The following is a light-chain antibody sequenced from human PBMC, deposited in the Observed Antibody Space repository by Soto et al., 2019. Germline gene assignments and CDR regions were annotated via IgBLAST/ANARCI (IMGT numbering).Light chain of an antibody. CDR1: PSVSSY. Sequence: EIVLTQSPATLSLSPGERATLSCRSSPSVSSYLVWYQQKPGQAPRLLIYDASNRSTGIPARFSGSGSGTDFTLTISSLEPEDVAVYYGQQRSNWPRTFGQGTKVEIK. J-gene: IGKJ1*01. CDR2: DAS. V-gene: IGKV3-11*01. CDR3: QQRSNWPRT.